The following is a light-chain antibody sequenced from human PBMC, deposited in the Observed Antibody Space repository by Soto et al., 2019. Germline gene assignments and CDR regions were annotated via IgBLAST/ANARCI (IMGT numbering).Light chain of an antibody. CDR3: AAWDDSLNGPT. V-gene: IGLV1-44*01. J-gene: IGLJ2*01. CDR2: GSN. CDR1: SSNIGTYT. Sequence: QSVLTQPPSTSGTPGQRVTISCSGGSSNIGTYTVSWYQQFPETAPKLLIYGSNQRPSGVPDRFSGSKSGTAAPLSIGGLQSEDEADYYCAAWDDSLNGPTFGGGTKLTVL.